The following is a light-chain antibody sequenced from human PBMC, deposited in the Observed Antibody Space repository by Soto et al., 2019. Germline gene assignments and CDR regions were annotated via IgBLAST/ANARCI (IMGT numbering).Light chain of an antibody. CDR1: QSVSSSY. Sequence: EIVLTQSPGTLSLSPGERATLSCRASQSVSSSYLAWYQQKPGQAPRLLIYGASSRATGIPDRFSGSGSGTDFTLTISRLDPEDFSVYYCHQYGSSRTFGQGTKV. CDR2: GAS. CDR3: HQYGSSRT. J-gene: IGKJ1*01. V-gene: IGKV3-20*01.